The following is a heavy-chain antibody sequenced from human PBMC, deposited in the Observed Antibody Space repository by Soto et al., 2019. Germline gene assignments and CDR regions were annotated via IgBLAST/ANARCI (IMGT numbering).Heavy chain of an antibody. CDR3: ASSNNIVVVPFLNYYMDV. CDR2: IKQDGSEK. Sequence: GGSLRLSCAASGFTFSSYWMSWVRQAPGKGLEWVANIKQDGSEKYYVDSVKGRFTISRDNAKNSLYLQMNSLRAEDTAVYYCASSNNIVVVPFLNYYMDVWGKGTTVTVSS. D-gene: IGHD2-2*01. V-gene: IGHV3-7*01. J-gene: IGHJ6*03. CDR1: GFTFSSYW.